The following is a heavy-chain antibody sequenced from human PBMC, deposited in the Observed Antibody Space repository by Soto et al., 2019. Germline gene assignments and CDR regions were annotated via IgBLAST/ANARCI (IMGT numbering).Heavy chain of an antibody. V-gene: IGHV3-48*02. CDR1: GFTFSTYN. Sequence: GGSLRLSCAASGFTFSTYNMNWVRQAPGKGLEWVSYISDSSSTIHYADSVKGRFTISRDNAKNSLYLQMNSLRDEDTAVYYCARVIMDVWGQGTTVTVSS. J-gene: IGHJ6*02. CDR2: ISDSSSTI. CDR3: ARVIMDV.